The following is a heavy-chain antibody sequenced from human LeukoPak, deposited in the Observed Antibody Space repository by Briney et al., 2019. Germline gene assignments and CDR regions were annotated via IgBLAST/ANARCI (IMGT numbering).Heavy chain of an antibody. CDR2: IYYIGST. CDR1: GGSVSSGSYY. CDR3: ARTGYCSGDSCYPVAFGI. Sequence: SETLSLTCTVSGGSVSSGSYYWSWIRQPPGKGLEWIAYIYYIGSTNYNPSLKSRVTISVDTSKNQFSLKLSSVTAADTAVYYCARTGYCSGDSCYPVAFGIWGQGTVVTVSS. J-gene: IGHJ3*02. D-gene: IGHD2-15*01. V-gene: IGHV4-61*01.